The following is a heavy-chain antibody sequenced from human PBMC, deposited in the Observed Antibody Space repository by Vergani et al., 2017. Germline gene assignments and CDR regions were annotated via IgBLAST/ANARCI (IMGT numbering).Heavy chain of an antibody. V-gene: IGHV3-23*01. Sequence: EVQLLESGGGLVQPGGFLRLSCAASGFTFSSYAMSWVRQAPGKGLEWVSAISGSGGSTYYADSVKGRFTISRDNAKNTLYLQMNSLRAEDTAVYYCATYSSGWKFDYWGQGTLVTVSS. D-gene: IGHD6-19*01. CDR3: ATYSSGWKFDY. J-gene: IGHJ4*02. CDR2: ISGSGGST. CDR1: GFTFSSYA.